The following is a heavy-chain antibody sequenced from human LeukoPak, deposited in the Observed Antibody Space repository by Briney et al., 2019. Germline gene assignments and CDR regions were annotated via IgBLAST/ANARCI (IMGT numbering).Heavy chain of an antibody. CDR1: GGSISSYY. CDR3: PSSEGRDSPVDY. Sequence: SETLSLTCTVSGGSISSYYWSWIRQPPGKGLEWIRYIYYSGSTNYNPSLKSRVTISVDTSKNQFSLKLSSVTAADTAVYYCPSSEGRDSPVDYWGQGTLVTVSS. V-gene: IGHV4-59*08. CDR2: IYYSGST. J-gene: IGHJ4*02. D-gene: IGHD1-14*01.